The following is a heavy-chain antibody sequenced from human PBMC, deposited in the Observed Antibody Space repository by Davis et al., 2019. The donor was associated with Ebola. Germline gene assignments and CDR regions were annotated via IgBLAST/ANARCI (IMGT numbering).Heavy chain of an antibody. V-gene: IGHV3-48*01. CDR2: ISSTSSTI. Sequence: PGGSLRLSCAASGFTFSSYAMSWVRQASGKGLEWLSYISSTSSTIFYADSVKGRFTISRDNARNSLYLQMNSLRAEDTAVYYCARGDSGSFGGQGTLVTVSS. CDR3: ARGDSGSF. CDR1: GFTFSSYA. J-gene: IGHJ4*02. D-gene: IGHD1-26*01.